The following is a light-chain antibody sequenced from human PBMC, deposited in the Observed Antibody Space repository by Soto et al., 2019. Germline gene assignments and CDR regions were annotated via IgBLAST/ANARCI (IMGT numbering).Light chain of an antibody. V-gene: IGKV3-15*01. Sequence: EVVLTQSPATLSSFPGDRVTLSCRASQSVSRDLAWYQQKPGQAPRLLIYGASTRAAGIPARFSGSGSGTEFTLTISSLQSEDFAVYYCQQYTNWPPWTFGRGTKVDI. CDR1: QSVSRD. J-gene: IGKJ1*01. CDR3: QQYTNWPPWT. CDR2: GAS.